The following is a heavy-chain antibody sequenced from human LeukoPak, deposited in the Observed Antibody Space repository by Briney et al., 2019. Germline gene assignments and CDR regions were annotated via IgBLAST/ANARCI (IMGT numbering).Heavy chain of an antibody. Sequence: GGSLRLSCAASGFAFSSYSMNWVRQAPGKGLEWVSSISSSSSYIYYADSVKGRFTISRDNAKNSLYLQMNSLRAEDTAVYYCARGVAGPTYYFDYWGQGTLVTVSS. V-gene: IGHV3-21*01. CDR3: ARGVAGPTYYFDY. CDR2: ISSSSSYI. J-gene: IGHJ4*02. CDR1: GFAFSSYS. D-gene: IGHD6-19*01.